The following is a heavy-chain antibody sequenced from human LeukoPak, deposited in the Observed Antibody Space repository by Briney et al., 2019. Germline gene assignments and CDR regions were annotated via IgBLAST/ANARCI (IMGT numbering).Heavy chain of an antibody. CDR3: AKAPRDSYYGVDV. V-gene: IGHV3-21*04. CDR2: ISSSSSYI. Sequence: GGSLRLSCAASGFTFSSYSMNWVRQAPGKGLEWVSSISSSSSYIYYADSVKGRFTISRDNAKNSLYLQMNSLRAEDTALYYCAKAPRDSYYGVDVWGQGTAVTVSS. CDR1: GFTFSSYS. J-gene: IGHJ6*02.